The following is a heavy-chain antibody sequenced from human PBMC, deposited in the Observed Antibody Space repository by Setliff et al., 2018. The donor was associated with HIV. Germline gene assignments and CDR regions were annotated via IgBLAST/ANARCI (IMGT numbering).Heavy chain of an antibody. CDR1: GYTFTSYA. Sequence: ASVKVSCKASGYTFTSYAMHWVRQAPGQRLEWMGWINAGNGNTKYSQKFQGRVTITRDTSASTAYMELSSLRPEDTAVYYCARNGCSGDCYFWDLDYWGQGTLVTVSS. CDR2: INAGNGNT. V-gene: IGHV1-3*01. D-gene: IGHD2-21*02. CDR3: ARNGCSGDCYFWDLDY. J-gene: IGHJ4*02.